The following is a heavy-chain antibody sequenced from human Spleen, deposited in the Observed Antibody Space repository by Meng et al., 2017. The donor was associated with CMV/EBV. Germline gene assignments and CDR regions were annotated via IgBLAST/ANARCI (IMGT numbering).Heavy chain of an antibody. CDR1: FRSYG. Sequence: FRSYGISWVGEAPGQRPEWMGGSLPRFERTDYEQKFQGRVTITTDESTGTAYMELSSLRSEDTAVYYCAREVEDSMTVPGPGYYFDYWGQGTLVTVSS. V-gene: IGHV1-69*05. D-gene: IGHD3-22*01. J-gene: IGHJ4*02. CDR3: AREVEDSMTVPGPGYYFDY. CDR2: SLPRFERT.